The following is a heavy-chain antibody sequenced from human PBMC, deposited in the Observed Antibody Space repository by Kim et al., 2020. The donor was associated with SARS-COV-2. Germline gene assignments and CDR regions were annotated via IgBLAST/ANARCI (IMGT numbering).Heavy chain of an antibody. J-gene: IGHJ4*02. CDR3: ARDLVVGGLDY. CDR1: GFTVSSNY. Sequence: GGSLRLSFAASGFTVSSNYMSWVRQAPGKGLEWVSVIYSGGSTFYADSVKGRFTISRDNSKNTLYLQMNSLRAEDTAVYYCARDLVVGGLDYWGQGTLVTVSS. CDR2: IYSGGST. D-gene: IGHD2-15*01. V-gene: IGHV3-66*01.